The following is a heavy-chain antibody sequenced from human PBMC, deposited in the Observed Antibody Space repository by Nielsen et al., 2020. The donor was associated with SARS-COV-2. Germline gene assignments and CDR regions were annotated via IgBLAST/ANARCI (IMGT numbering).Heavy chain of an antibody. Sequence: SETLSLTCTVFGDALTAGGHFWSWVRQHPGKGLEWIGYVYHSGSAHYESSIKGRAAIAVDTSKNQFSLTLTSVTAADTAMYYCARVPLCGGDCRTSAFDVWGPGTLVTVS. D-gene: IGHD2-21*02. CDR1: GDALTAGGHF. J-gene: IGHJ3*01. CDR2: VYHSGSA. CDR3: ARVPLCGGDCRTSAFDV. V-gene: IGHV4-31*03.